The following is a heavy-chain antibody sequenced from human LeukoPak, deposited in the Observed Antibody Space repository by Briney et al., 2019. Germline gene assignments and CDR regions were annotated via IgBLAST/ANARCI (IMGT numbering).Heavy chain of an antibody. Sequence: GGSLRLSCEASGFSFRNYAMSWVRQAPGKGLEWVSDISGIGGRTYYADSVKGRFTISRDNGKHTLYLQMNSLRAEDTAVYYCATTTLDYWGQGTLVTVSS. D-gene: IGHD1-1*01. CDR3: ATTTLDY. CDR1: GFSFRNYA. CDR2: ISGIGGRT. J-gene: IGHJ4*02. V-gene: IGHV3-23*01.